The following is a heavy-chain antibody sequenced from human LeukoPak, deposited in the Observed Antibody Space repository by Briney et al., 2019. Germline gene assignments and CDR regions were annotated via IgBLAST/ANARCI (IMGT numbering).Heavy chain of an antibody. J-gene: IGHJ4*02. Sequence: ASVKVSCKASGYTFTSYDINWVRQATGQGLEWMGSMNPNSGNTGYAQKFQGRVTITRNTSISTAYMELSSLRSEDTAVYYCAIGYCSGGSCYGPAYFDYWGQGTLVTVSS. CDR1: GYTFTSYD. D-gene: IGHD2-15*01. CDR3: AIGYCSGGSCYGPAYFDY. CDR2: MNPNSGNT. V-gene: IGHV1-8*03.